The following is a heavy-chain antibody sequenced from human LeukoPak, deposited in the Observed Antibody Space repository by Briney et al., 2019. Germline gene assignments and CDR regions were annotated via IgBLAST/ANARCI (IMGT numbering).Heavy chain of an antibody. CDR2: IIPIFGTA. D-gene: IGHD3-22*01. V-gene: IGHV1-69*01. Sequence: SVKVSCKASGGTFSSYAISWVRQAPGQGLEWMGGIIPIFGTANYAQKFQGRVTITADESTSTAYMELSSLRSEDTAVYYCARDGSRYYDGSGYYYFDYWGQGTLVTVSS. CDR3: ARDGSRYYDGSGYYYFDY. CDR1: GGTFSSYA. J-gene: IGHJ4*02.